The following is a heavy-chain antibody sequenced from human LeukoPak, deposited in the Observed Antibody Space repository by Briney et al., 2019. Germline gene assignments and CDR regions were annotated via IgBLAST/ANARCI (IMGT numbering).Heavy chain of an antibody. CDR1: GFTFGVYA. V-gene: IGHV3-49*05. D-gene: IGHD6-19*01. Sequence: KPGGSLRLSCTASGFTFGVYAMSWFRQALGKGLEWVGFIRSKADGGTTEYAASVKGRFNISRDDSKSIAYMQMNSLKTEDTAVYYCTRPIAVAITNWFEPWGQGNLVTVSS. J-gene: IGHJ5*02. CDR2: IRSKADGGTT. CDR3: TRPIAVAITNWFEP.